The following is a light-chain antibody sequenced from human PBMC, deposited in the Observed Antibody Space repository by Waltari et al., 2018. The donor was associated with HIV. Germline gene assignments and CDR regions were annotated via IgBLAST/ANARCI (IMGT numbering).Light chain of an antibody. J-gene: IGLJ2*01. CDR2: NDV. V-gene: IGLV3-21*02. Sequence: SYVLTQPPSVSVAPGQTAGIACGGNNIGAISVHWYQQKTGQAPVLVVDNDVDRPSGIPERFSGSNAGNTATLTFSRVEAGDEADYYCHVWDNTRDHLVFGGGTKLTVL. CDR1: NIGAIS. CDR3: HVWDNTRDHLV.